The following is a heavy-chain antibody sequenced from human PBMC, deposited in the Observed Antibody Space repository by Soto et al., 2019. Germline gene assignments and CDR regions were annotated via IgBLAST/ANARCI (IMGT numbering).Heavy chain of an antibody. CDR3: HGYGY. CDR2: IYSGGST. Sequence: EVQVVESGGGLIQPGGSLRLSCEVSGFSVTANYMSWVRQAPEKGLEWVSVIYSGGSTYYVDSVKGRFSISRDISKNTLYLQMNSLRAEDTAVYYCHGYGYWGQGTLRTVSS. CDR1: GFSVTANY. D-gene: IGHD5-12*01. V-gene: IGHV3-53*01. J-gene: IGHJ4*02.